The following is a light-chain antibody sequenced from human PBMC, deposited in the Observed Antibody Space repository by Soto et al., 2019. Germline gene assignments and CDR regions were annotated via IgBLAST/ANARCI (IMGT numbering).Light chain of an antibody. Sequence: EILVRMCAVKRSLTPGQRSALACRASQSVSNNYLAWYQQKPGQAPRLLIYGASNRATGIPDRFSGSGSGTDFTLTISRLETEDFAVYYCQQYGSSGTFGQGTKV. CDR1: QSVSNNY. CDR3: QQYGSSGT. CDR2: GAS. J-gene: IGKJ1*01. V-gene: IGKV3-20*01.